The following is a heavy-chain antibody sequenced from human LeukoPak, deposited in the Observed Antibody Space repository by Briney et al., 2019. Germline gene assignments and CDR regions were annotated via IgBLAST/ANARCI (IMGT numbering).Heavy chain of an antibody. CDR3: ARDHSSGWYRDLDY. CDR2: ISAYNGNT. D-gene: IGHD6-19*01. J-gene: IGHJ4*02. CDR1: GYTFTSYG. V-gene: IGHV1-18*04. Sequence: ASVKVSCKASGYTFTSYGISWVRQAPGQGLEWMGWISAYNGNTNYAQKLQGRVTTTTDTSTSTAYMELRSLRFDDTAVYYCARDHSSGWYRDLDYWGQGTLVTVSS.